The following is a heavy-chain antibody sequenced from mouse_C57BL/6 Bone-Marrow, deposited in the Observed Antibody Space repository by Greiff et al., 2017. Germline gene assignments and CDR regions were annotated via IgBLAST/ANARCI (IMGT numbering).Heavy chain of an antibody. J-gene: IGHJ2*01. V-gene: IGHV1-15*01. CDR3: TRLYYDYDALLDY. CDR2: IDPETGGT. Sequence: QVQLQQSGAELVRPGASVTLSCKASGYTFTDYEMHWVKQTPVHGLEWIGAIDPETGGTAYNQKFKGKAILTADKSSSTAYMELRSLTSEDSAVYYCTRLYYDYDALLDYWGKGTTLTVSS. CDR1: GYTFTDYE. D-gene: IGHD2-4*01.